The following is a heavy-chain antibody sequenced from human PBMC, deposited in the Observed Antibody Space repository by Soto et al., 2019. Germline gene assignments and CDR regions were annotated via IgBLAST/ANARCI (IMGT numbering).Heavy chain of an antibody. V-gene: IGHV3-15*01. Sequence: GESLRLSCAASGFTFSNTWMSWVRQAPGKGLEWVGYIKRKADGGATDYAAPVKGRFSVSRDDSKNTLYLQMNSLKTEDTAVYYCTTLNYGVDVWGQGTTVTVSS. CDR2: IKRKADGGAT. CDR3: TTLNYGVDV. J-gene: IGHJ6*02. CDR1: GFTFSNTW.